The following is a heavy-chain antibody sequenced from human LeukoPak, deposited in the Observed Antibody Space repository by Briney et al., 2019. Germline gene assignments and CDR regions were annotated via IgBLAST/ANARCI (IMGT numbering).Heavy chain of an antibody. CDR1: GFTFSSYA. V-gene: IGHV3-23*01. CDR2: ISGSGGST. D-gene: IGHD3-10*01. J-gene: IGHJ4*02. Sequence: PGGSLRLSCAASGFTFSSYAMSWVRQAPGKGLEWVSAISGSGGSTYYADSVKGRFTISRDNSKNTLYLQMNSLRAEDTAVYYCAKGINDYYGSGSINFDYWGQGTLVTVSS. CDR3: AKGINDYYGSGSINFDY.